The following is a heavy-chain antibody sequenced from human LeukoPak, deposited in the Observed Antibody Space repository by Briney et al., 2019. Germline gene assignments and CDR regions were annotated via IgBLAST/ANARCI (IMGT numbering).Heavy chain of an antibody. CDR2: ISYDGSNK. CDR3: ARDLGQQLGYYDY. V-gene: IGHV3-30*04. J-gene: IGHJ4*02. D-gene: IGHD6-13*01. CDR1: GFTFSSYA. Sequence: QSGGSLRLPCAASGFTFSSYAMHWVRQAPGKGLEWVAVISYDGSNKYYADSVKGRFTISRDNSKNTLYLQMNSLRAEDTAVYYCARDLGQQLGYYDYWGQGTLVTVSS.